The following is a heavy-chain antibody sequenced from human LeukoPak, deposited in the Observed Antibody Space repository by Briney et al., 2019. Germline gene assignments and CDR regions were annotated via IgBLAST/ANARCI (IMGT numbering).Heavy chain of an antibody. CDR1: GGSISSYY. D-gene: IGHD1-26*01. CDR3: ASSSGSYTGSFDY. Sequence: NPSETLSLTCTDSGGSISSYYWSWIRQPPGKGLEWIGYIYYSGSTNYNPSLKSRVTISVDTSKNQFSLKLSSVTAADTAVYYCASSSGSYTGSFDYWGQGTLVTVSS. V-gene: IGHV4-59*08. J-gene: IGHJ4*02. CDR2: IYYSGST.